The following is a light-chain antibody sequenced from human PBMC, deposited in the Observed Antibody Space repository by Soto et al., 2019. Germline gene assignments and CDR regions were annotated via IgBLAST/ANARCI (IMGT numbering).Light chain of an antibody. CDR2: GAS. Sequence: EIVLTQSPASLSVYPGERATLSCRASQSVNNLLAWYQQKPGQAPRLLIYGASTRATGIPARFSGSGSGTEFTLTISSLQSEDFAVYYCQQYTKWPITFGLGTRLE. J-gene: IGKJ5*01. V-gene: IGKV3-15*01. CDR1: QSVNNL. CDR3: QQYTKWPIT.